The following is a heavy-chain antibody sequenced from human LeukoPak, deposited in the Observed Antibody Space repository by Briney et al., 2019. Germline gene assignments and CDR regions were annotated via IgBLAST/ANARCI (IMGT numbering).Heavy chain of an antibody. CDR1: GYTFTGYY. D-gene: IGHD3-10*01. CDR2: INPNSGGT. Sequence: GASVKVSCKASGYTFTGYYMHWERQAPGQGLEWMGWINPNSGGTNYAQKFQGRVTMTRDTSISTAYMELSRLRSDDTAVYYCARHPMVREPYDYWGQGTLVTVSS. J-gene: IGHJ4*02. V-gene: IGHV1-2*02. CDR3: ARHPMVREPYDY.